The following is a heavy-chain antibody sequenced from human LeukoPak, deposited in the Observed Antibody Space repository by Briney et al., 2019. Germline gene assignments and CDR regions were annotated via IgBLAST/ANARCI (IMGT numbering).Heavy chain of an antibody. D-gene: IGHD3-22*01. Sequence: GGSLRLSCAASGFTFSTFWMSWVRQAPGKGLGWVANIQQDGSEKYYVDSVKGRFTISRDNAKNSLYLQMNGLRAEDTAVYYCAREDSSGSGEDYWGQGTLVTVSS. J-gene: IGHJ4*02. CDR2: IQQDGSEK. CDR1: GFTFSTFW. V-gene: IGHV3-7*01. CDR3: AREDSSGSGEDY.